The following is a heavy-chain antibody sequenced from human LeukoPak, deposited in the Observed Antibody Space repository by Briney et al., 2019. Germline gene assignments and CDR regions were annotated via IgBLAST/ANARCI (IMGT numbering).Heavy chain of an antibody. Sequence: SETLSLTCTVSGGSISSSSYYWGWIRQPPGKGLEWIGSIYYSGSTYYNPSLKSRVTISVDTSKNQFSLKLSSVTAADTAVYYCARLPYFDWLLPAWGQGTLVTVSS. J-gene: IGHJ5*02. V-gene: IGHV4-39*01. CDR2: IYYSGST. CDR1: GGSISSSSYY. D-gene: IGHD3-9*01. CDR3: ARLPYFDWLLPA.